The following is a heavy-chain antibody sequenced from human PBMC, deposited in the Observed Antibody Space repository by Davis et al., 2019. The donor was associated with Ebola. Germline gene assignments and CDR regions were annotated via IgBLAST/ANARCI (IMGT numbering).Heavy chain of an antibody. CDR2: IYYSGST. CDR1: AGSFSGYY. J-gene: IGHJ4*02. Sequence: SETLSLTCAVYAGSFSGYYWSWIRQHPGKGLEWIGYIYYSGSTYYNPSLKSRVTISVNTSKNQFSLKLTSVTAADTAVYYCARASGYDMGYYFDYWGQGTLVTVSS. V-gene: IGHV4-31*11. CDR3: ARASGYDMGYYFDY. D-gene: IGHD5-12*01.